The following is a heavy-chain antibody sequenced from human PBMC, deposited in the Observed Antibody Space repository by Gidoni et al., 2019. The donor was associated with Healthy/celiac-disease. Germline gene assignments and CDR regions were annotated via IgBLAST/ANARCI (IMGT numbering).Heavy chain of an antibody. V-gene: IGHV3-23*01. CDR2: ISGSGGST. Sequence: EVQLLEPGGGLVQPGGSLRLSCAASGFTFSSYAMSWVRQAPGKGLEWVSAISGSGGSTYYADSVKGRFTISRVNSKNTLYLQMNSLRAEDTAVYYCAKCDFWSGSTYTGWLGYYYYGMDVWGQGTTVTVSS. CDR1: GFTFSSYA. CDR3: AKCDFWSGSTYTGWLGYYYYGMDV. D-gene: IGHD3-3*01. J-gene: IGHJ6*02.